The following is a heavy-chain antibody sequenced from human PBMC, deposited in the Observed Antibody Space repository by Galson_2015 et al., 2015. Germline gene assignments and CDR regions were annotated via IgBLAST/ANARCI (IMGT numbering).Heavy chain of an antibody. CDR1: GFTFSSYA. CDR3: AREMATIDY. Sequence: SLRLSCAASGFTFSSYAMHWVRQAPGKGLEWVAVISYDGSNKYYADSVKGRFTISRDNSKNTLYLQMNSLRAEDTAVYYCAREMATIDYWGQGTLVTVSS. D-gene: IGHD5-24*01. V-gene: IGHV3-30-3*01. J-gene: IGHJ4*02. CDR2: ISYDGSNK.